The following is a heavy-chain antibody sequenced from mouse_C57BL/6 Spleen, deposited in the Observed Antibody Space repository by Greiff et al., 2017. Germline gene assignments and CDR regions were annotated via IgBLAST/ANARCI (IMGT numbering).Heavy chain of an antibody. V-gene: IGHV5-6*01. Sequence: DVQLVESGGDLVKPGGSLKLSCAASGFTFSSYGMSWVRQTPDKRLEWVATISSGGSYTYYPASVKGRFTISRDNAKNTLYLQMSSLKSEDTAMYYCARHGDSSGLYYFDYWGQGTTLTVSS. CDR3: ARHGDSSGLYYFDY. CDR1: GFTFSSYG. J-gene: IGHJ2*01. D-gene: IGHD3-2*02. CDR2: ISSGGSYT.